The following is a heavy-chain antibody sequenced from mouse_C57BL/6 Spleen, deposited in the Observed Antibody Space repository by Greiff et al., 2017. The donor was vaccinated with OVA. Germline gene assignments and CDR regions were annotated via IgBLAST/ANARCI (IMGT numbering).Heavy chain of an antibody. D-gene: IGHD1-1*01. CDR2: IWSDGST. J-gene: IGHJ4*01. V-gene: IGHV2-6-1*01. CDR3: ARHEGYYGSSYVHAMDY. CDR1: GFSLTSYG. Sequence: VKLMESGPGLVAPSQSLSITCTVSGFSLTSYGVHWVRQPPGKGLEWLVVIWSDGSTTYNSALKSRLSISKDNSKSQVFLKMNSLQTDDTAMYYCARHEGYYGSSYVHAMDYWGQGTSVTVSS.